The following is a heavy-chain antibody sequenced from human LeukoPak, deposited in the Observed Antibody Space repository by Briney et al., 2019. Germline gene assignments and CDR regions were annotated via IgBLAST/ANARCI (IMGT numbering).Heavy chain of an antibody. J-gene: IGHJ6*04. V-gene: IGHV3-74*01. CDR1: GFTFSSYW. Sequence: GSLRLSCAASGFTFSSYWMHWVRQAPGKGLVWVSRISSDGSSTTCADSVKGRFTISRDNAKNTLYLQMNSLRAEDTAVYYCAELGITMIGGVWGKGTTVTISS. D-gene: IGHD3-10*02. CDR2: ISSDGSST. CDR3: AELGITMIGGV.